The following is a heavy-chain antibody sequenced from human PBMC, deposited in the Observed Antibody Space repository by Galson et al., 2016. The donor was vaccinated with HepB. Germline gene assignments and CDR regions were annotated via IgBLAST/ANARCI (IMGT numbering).Heavy chain of an antibody. CDR2: ICGSGTCT. V-gene: IGHV3-23*01. Sequence: SLRLSCAASGFTFSNYAMSWVRQAPGKGLEWVSGICGSGTCTYFADSVKGRFTISRDNSKNTLYLQMNSLRAEDTAVYYCEKEDPSNVWGSYRYLNYFDYWGQGTLITVSS. J-gene: IGHJ4*02. CDR3: EKEDPSNVWGSYRYLNYFDY. CDR1: GFTFSNYA. D-gene: IGHD3-16*02.